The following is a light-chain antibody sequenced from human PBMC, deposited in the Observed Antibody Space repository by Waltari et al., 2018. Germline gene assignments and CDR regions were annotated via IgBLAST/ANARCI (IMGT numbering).Light chain of an antibody. CDR3: QKYGTLPAT. Sequence: EIMLTQSPGTLHLSPGERDSLSCRANQSISRYLAWYPHKPGQAPRLLIYDASSRATGIPDRFSGSGSGTDFSLTISRLEPEDFAVYYCQKYGTLPATFGQGTKVEIK. V-gene: IGKV3-20*01. CDR2: DAS. CDR1: QSISRY. J-gene: IGKJ1*01.